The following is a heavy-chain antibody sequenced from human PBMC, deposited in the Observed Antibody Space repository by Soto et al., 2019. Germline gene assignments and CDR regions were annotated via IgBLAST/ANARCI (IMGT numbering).Heavy chain of an antibody. Sequence: VQLLESGGGLVQPGGSLRLSCAASGFTFSSYVMNWVRQAPGKGLEWVSVISGSGGSTYYADSVKGRFTISRVNSKNTLYLQMNSLRAEDTAVYYCAKTLLWEIQARPLDYAMDVWGQGTTVTVSS. D-gene: IGHD1-26*01. CDR1: GFTFSSYV. CDR3: AKTLLWEIQARPLDYAMDV. J-gene: IGHJ6*02. V-gene: IGHV3-23*01. CDR2: ISGSGGST.